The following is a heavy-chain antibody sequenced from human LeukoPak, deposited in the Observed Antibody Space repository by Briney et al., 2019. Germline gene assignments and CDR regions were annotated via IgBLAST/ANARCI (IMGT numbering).Heavy chain of an antibody. Sequence: SVKVSCKASGGTFNSHVISWVRQAPGQGLEWMGGIIPVFGIANYAQKFQGRVTITTDESTTTAYMEMSSLRSEDTAVYYCARGDYYGSESYWHTKWFDPWGQGTLVTVSS. V-gene: IGHV1-69*05. J-gene: IGHJ5*02. D-gene: IGHD3-10*01. CDR1: GGTFNSHV. CDR2: IIPVFGIA. CDR3: ARGDYYGSESYWHTKWFDP.